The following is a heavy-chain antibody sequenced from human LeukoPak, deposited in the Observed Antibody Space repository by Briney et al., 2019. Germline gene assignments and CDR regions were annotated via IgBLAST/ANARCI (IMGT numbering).Heavy chain of an antibody. CDR2: ISAYNGNT. CDR1: GYTFTSYG. J-gene: IGHJ6*03. CDR3: ARGGCDFWSGYCAGNYYYYYMDV. V-gene: IGHV1-18*01. Sequence: ASVKVSCKASGYTFTSYGISWVRQAPGQGLEWMGWISAYNGNTSYAQKLQGRVTMTTDTSTSTAYMELRSLRSDDTAVYYCARGGCDFWSGYCAGNYYYYYMDVWGKGTTVTVSS. D-gene: IGHD3-3*01.